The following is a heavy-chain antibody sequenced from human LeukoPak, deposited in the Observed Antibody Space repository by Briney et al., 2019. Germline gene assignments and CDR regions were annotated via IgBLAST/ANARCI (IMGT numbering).Heavy chain of an antibody. Sequence: SETLSLTCAVYGGSFSGYYWSWIRQPPGKGLEWIGYIYYSGSTNYNPSLKSRVTISVDTSKNQFSLKLSSVTAADTAVYYCARVISSAAYYYGMDVWGQGTTVTVSS. V-gene: IGHV4-59*01. J-gene: IGHJ6*02. D-gene: IGHD3-3*02. CDR1: GGSFSGYY. CDR2: IYYSGST. CDR3: ARVISSAAYYYGMDV.